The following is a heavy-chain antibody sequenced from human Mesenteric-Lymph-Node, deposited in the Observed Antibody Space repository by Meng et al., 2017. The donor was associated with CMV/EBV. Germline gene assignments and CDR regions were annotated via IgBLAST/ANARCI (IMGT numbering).Heavy chain of an antibody. CDR2: INTNSGGT. V-gene: IGHV1-2*02. J-gene: IGHJ4*02. D-gene: IGHD3-16*01. CDR3: ARGGMGASY. CDR1: GYTFTGYY. Sequence: ASVKVSCKTSGYTFTGYYIHWVKQAPGQGLEWMGWINTNSGGTNYVQKFQGRVSMTRNTSINTAYVELSRLTSDDTAVYYCARGGMGASYWGQGTLVTVSS.